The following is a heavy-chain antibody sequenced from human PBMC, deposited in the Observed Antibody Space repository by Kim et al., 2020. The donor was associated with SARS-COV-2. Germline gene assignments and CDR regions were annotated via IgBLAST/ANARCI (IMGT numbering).Heavy chain of an antibody. CDR1: GGSISSYY. D-gene: IGHD6-13*01. J-gene: IGHJ4*02. CDR3: ARLQDTSDPLAAAFDY. Sequence: SETLSLTCTVSGGSISSYYWSWIRQPPGKGLEWIGYIYYSGSTNYNPSLKSRVTISVDTSKNQFSLKLSSVTAADTAVYYCARLQDTSDPLAAAFDYWGQGTLVTVSS. V-gene: IGHV4-59*08. CDR2: IYYSGST.